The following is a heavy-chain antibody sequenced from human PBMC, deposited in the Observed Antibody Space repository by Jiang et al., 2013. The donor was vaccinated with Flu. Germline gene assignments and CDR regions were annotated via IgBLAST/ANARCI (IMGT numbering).Heavy chain of an antibody. CDR2: ISHDGSNK. Sequence: VQLVESGGGVVQPGRSLRLSCAASGFTFSSYGMHWVRQAPGKGLEWVAVISHDGSNKYYADSVKGRFTISRDNSKNTLYLQMNSLRAEDTAVYYCAKXYRRITMVRGVNFDYWGQGT. D-gene: IGHD3-10*01. CDR1: GFTFSSYG. CDR3: AKXYRRITMVRGVNFDY. V-gene: IGHV3-30*18. J-gene: IGHJ4*02.